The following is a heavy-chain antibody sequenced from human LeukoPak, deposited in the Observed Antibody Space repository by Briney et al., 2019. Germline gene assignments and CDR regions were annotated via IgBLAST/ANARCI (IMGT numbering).Heavy chain of an antibody. CDR1: GGSISSYY. J-gene: IGHJ4*02. V-gene: IGHV4-4*09. Sequence: SETLSLTCTVSGGSISSYYWSWIWQPPGKGLEWIGYIYTSGSTNYNPSLKSRVTISVDTSKNQFSLKLSSVTAADTAVYYCARHVGSTLHFDYWGQGTLVTVSS. D-gene: IGHD3-3*02. CDR2: IYTSGST. CDR3: ARHVGSTLHFDY.